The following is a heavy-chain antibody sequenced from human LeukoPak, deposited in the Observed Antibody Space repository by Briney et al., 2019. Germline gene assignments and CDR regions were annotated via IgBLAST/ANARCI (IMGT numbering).Heavy chain of an antibody. V-gene: IGHV3-11*04. CDR2: ISSSGSTI. CDR3: ARGCSSGWYPCFLDY. J-gene: IGHJ4*02. Sequence: PGGSLRLSCAASGFTFSDYYMSWIRQAPGKGLEWVSYISSSGSTIYYADSVKGRFTISRDNAKNSLYLQMNSLRAEDTAVYYCARGCSSGWYPCFLDYWGQGTLVTVSS. CDR1: GFTFSDYY. D-gene: IGHD6-19*01.